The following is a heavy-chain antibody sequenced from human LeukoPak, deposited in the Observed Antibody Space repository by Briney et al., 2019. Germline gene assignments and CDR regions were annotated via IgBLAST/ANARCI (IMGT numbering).Heavy chain of an antibody. V-gene: IGHV3-23*01. J-gene: IGHJ4*02. D-gene: IGHD1-1*01. CDR3: AKVDYWSPENYFDS. CDR2: ITDDEDT. CDR1: GFPFRSYA. Sequence: GGSLRLSCVASGFPFRSYAMTWVRQTPGKGLESVSVITDDEDTYYADSVKGRFTISRDNSQNTVFLQMNSLRVEDTAVYYSAKVDYWSPENYFDSWGQGTLVTVSS.